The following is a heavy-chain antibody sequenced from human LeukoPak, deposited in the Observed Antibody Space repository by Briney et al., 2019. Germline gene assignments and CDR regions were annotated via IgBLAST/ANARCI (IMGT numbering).Heavy chain of an antibody. D-gene: IGHD5-12*01. CDR3: VRDGGVSGYDLLDY. Sequence: GGSLRLSCAASEASEFSFSSNWMSWARQAPGKGLEWVAHINQDGSEEHYMDSAKARFTISRDNAKNSLSLQMNSLRAEDTAVYYCVRDGGVSGYDLLDYWGQGTLVTVSS. CDR2: INQDGSEE. V-gene: IGHV3-7*01. CDR1: EASEFSFSSNW. J-gene: IGHJ4*02.